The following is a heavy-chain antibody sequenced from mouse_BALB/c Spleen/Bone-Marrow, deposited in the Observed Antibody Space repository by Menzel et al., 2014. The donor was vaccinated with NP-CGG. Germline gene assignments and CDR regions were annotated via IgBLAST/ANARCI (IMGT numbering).Heavy chain of an antibody. CDR2: IWGDGST. V-gene: IGHV2-3*01. CDR1: GFSLTSYG. Sequence: QVQLQQSGPVLVAPSQSLSITCTVSGFSLTSYGVSWVRQPPGKGLEWLGVIWGDGSTNHHLVLISRLSISKDNSKSQVFLKLNSLQTDDTATYYCAKGEPYMAWFAYWGQGTLVTVSA. D-gene: IGHD6-1*01. CDR3: AKGEPYMAWFAY. J-gene: IGHJ3*01.